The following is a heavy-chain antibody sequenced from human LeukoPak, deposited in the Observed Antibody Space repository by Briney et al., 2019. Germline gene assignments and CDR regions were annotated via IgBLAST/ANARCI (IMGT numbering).Heavy chain of an antibody. CDR1: GGSISSGSYY. CDR2: IYTSGGT. Sequence: SQTLSLTCTVSGGSISSGSYYWSWIRQPAGKGLEWIGRIYTSGGTNYNPSLKSRVTISVDTSKNQFSLKLSSVTAADTAVYHCARCYMAYNWFDPWGQGTLVTVSS. D-gene: IGHD2-15*01. J-gene: IGHJ5*02. CDR3: ARCYMAYNWFDP. V-gene: IGHV4-61*02.